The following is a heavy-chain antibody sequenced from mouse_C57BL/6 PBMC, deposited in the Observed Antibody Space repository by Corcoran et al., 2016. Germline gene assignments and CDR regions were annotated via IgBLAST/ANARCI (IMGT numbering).Heavy chain of an antibody. CDR1: GYTFTDYY. J-gene: IGHJ2*01. CDR2: INPNNGGT. CDR3: ARTTTVVALYYFDY. D-gene: IGHD1-1*01. Sequence: EVQLQQSGPELVKPGASVKISCKASGYTFTDYYMNWVKQSHGKSLEWIGDINPNNGGTSYNQKFKGKATLTVDKSSSTAYMELRSLTSEDSAVYYCARTTTVVALYYFDYGGQGTTLTVSS. V-gene: IGHV1-26*01.